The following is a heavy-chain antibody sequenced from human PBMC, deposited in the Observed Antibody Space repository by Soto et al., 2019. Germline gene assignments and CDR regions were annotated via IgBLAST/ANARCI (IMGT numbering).Heavy chain of an antibody. J-gene: IGHJ4*02. D-gene: IGHD6-13*01. CDR2: IIPIFGTA. Sequence: QVQLVQSGAEVKKPGSSVKVSCNASGGTFSSYAISWVRQAPGQGLEWMGGIIPIFGTANYAQKFQGRVTIAAAESTSTAYMELSSMRYEDTAMYYCARCDTSSWSPELDYWCQGTLVTVSS. CDR3: ARCDTSSWSPELDY. CDR1: GGTFSSYA. V-gene: IGHV1-69*01.